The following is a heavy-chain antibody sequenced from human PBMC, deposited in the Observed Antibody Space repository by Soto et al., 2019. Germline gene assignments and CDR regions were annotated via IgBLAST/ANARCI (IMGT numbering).Heavy chain of an antibody. Sequence: AQLVESGGGVVQPGRSLRLSCAASGLTFSSYAMNWVRQAPGKGLEWVAVISYDGSNKYYADPVKGRFTISRDNSKNTLYLQMNSLRVEDTAAYYCARTEGVVGVRSRWFDPWGQGTLVTVSS. CDR2: ISYDGSNK. CDR1: GLTFSSYA. V-gene: IGHV3-30-3*01. D-gene: IGHD1-26*01. J-gene: IGHJ5*02. CDR3: ARTEGVVGVRSRWFDP.